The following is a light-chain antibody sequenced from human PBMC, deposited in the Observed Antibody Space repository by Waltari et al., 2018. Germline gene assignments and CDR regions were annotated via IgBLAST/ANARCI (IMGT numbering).Light chain of an antibody. CDR3: GSYSGTTTYV. Sequence: QSALAQPASVSGSPGQSITISCTGTGSDVGRYNYVSWYQHLPGKAPKGIISYVSDRPSGVSPLFSGSKSGNTASLTISGLQAEDEADYYCGSYSGTTTYVFGTGTYVTVL. V-gene: IGLV2-14*03. J-gene: IGLJ1*01. CDR2: YVS. CDR1: GSDVGRYNY.